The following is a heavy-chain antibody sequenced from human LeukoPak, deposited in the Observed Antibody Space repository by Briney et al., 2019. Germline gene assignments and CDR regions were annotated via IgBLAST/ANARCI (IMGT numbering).Heavy chain of an antibody. V-gene: IGHV3-74*01. CDR3: VRLNTPTHFDY. CDR2: INSDGSIT. J-gene: IGHJ4*02. Sequence: GGSLRLSCTASGFTFSSYWMHWVRQAPGKGLVWVSRINSDGSITDYADSVKGRFTISRDNAKNTLYLQMDSLRAEDTGVYFCVRLNTPTHFDYWGQGTLVTVSS. D-gene: IGHD2/OR15-2a*01. CDR1: GFTFSSYW.